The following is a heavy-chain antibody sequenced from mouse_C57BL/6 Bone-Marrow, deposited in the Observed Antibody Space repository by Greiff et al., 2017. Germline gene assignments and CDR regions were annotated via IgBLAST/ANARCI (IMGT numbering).Heavy chain of an antibody. Sequence: VKLLESGAELVRPGASVTLSCKASGYTFTDYEMHWVKQTPVHGLEWIGAIDPETGGTAYNQKFKGKAILTADKSSSTAYMELRSLTSEDSAVYYCTRDSYENYWGQGTTLTVSS. CDR1: GYTFTDYE. V-gene: IGHV1-15*01. CDR2: IDPETGGT. J-gene: IGHJ2*01. D-gene: IGHD2-12*01. CDR3: TRDSYENY.